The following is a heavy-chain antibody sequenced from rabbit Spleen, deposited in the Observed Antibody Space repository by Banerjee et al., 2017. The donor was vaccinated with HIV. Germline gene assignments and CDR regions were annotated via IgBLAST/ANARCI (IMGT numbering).Heavy chain of an antibody. CDR2: IYGGSSDTT. V-gene: IGHV1S45*01. CDR1: GFSISSYYM. J-gene: IGHJ6*01. CDR3: ARVAGYAGYGYAGMDL. Sequence: QEQLEESAGGLVQPGGSLTLTCTASGFSISSYYMNWVRQAPGKGLEWIARIYGGSSDTTGYASWAKGRFTISKTSSTTVTLQMTSLTAADTATYFCARVAGYAGYGYAGMDLWGPGTLVTVS. D-gene: IGHD6-1*01.